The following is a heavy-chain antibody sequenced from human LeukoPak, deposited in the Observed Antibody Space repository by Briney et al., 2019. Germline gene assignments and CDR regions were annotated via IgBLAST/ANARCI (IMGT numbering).Heavy chain of an antibody. D-gene: IGHD5-12*01. V-gene: IGHV1-69*13. CDR3: ARDQGRSGSDFPHIFDY. CDR1: GGTFSSYA. CDR2: IIPIFGTA. J-gene: IGHJ4*02. Sequence: ASVKVSCKASGGTFSSYAISWVRQAPGQGLEWMGGIIPIFGTANYAQKFQGRVTITADESTSTAYMELSSLRSEDTAVYYCARDQGRSGSDFPHIFDYWGQGTLVTVSS.